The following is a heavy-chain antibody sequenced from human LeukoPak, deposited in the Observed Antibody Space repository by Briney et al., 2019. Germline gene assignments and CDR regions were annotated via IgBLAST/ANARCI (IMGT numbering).Heavy chain of an antibody. J-gene: IGHJ4*02. CDR3: ARAKWSEWELLGYFDY. CDR2: INQDGSEN. V-gene: IGHV3-7*01. D-gene: IGHD1-26*01. CDR1: GFTFSSYW. Sequence: HAGGSLRLSCAASGFTFSSYWMSWVRQAPGKGLEWVANINQDGSENYYVDSVKGRFTISRDNAKNSLYLQMNSLRAEDTAAYYCARAKWSEWELLGYFDYWGQGTLVTVSS.